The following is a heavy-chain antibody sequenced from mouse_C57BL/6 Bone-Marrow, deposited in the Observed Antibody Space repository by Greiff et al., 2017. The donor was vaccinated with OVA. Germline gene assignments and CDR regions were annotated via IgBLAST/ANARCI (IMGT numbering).Heavy chain of an antibody. Sequence: DVMLVESGGGLVQPGGSLKLSCAASGFTFSDYYMYWVRQTPEKRLEWVAYISNGGGSTYYPDTVKGRFTISRDNAKNTLYLQMSRLKSEDTAMYYCARPPHGSSYDYAMDYWGQGTSVTVSS. V-gene: IGHV5-12*01. CDR1: GFTFSDYY. CDR2: ISNGGGST. D-gene: IGHD1-1*01. J-gene: IGHJ4*01. CDR3: ARPPHGSSYDYAMDY.